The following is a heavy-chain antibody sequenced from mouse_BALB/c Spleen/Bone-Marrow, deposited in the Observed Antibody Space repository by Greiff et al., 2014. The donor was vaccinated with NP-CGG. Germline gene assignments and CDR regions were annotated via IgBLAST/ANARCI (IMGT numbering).Heavy chain of an antibody. D-gene: IGHD4-1*01. J-gene: IGHJ3*01. V-gene: IGHV5-9*02. CDR3: ARVWDWFAY. CDR1: GFAFSSCD. Sequence: QLVESGGGLVKPGGSLKLSCTASGFAFSSCDMSWVRQTPEKRLEWVATITSGGGNTYYPDSVKGRFTISRDNARNTLYLQMSSLRSEDTALYYCARVWDWFAYWGQGTLVTVSA. CDR2: ITSGGGNT.